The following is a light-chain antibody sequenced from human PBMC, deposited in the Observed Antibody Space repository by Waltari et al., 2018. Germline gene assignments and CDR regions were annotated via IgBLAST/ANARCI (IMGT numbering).Light chain of an antibody. CDR1: SSAVGSYDR. CDR2: EVT. CDR3: SSRTSSSTVI. Sequence: QSALTQPPSVSVSPGQSVTIPCTGTSSAVGSYDRLSWYQQPPGTAPKLIIYEVTNRPSGVPDRFSGSKSGHTASLIISGLQAEDEADYYCSSRTSSSTVIFGGGTKLTVL. V-gene: IGLV2-18*02. J-gene: IGLJ2*01.